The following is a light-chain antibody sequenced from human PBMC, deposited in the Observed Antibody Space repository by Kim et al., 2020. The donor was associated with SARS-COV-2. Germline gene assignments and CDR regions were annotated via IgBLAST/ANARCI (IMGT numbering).Light chain of an antibody. CDR3: QAWDSSTAV. J-gene: IGLJ2*01. CDR2: QDN. CDR1: KVGNKY. Sequence: VAPGRAANITCSEDKVGNKYACWYQQKPGQSPVLVIYQDNKRPSGIPERFSGSNSGNTATLTISGTQAMDEADYYCQAWDSSTAVFGGGTQLTVL. V-gene: IGLV3-1*01.